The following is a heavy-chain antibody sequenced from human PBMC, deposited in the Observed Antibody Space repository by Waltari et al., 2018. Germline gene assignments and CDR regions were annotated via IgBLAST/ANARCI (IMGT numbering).Heavy chain of an antibody. CDR1: GFTFSSYS. CDR2: ISSSSSYI. V-gene: IGHV3-21*01. CDR3: ARDGKDVLMVYAISKAYYYYGMDV. J-gene: IGHJ6*02. Sequence: EVQLVESGGGLVKPGGSLRLSCAASGFTFSSYSMNWVRQAPGKGLEWVSSISSSSSYIYYADSVKGRFTISRDNAKNSLYLQMNSLRAEDTAVYYCARDGKDVLMVYAISKAYYYYGMDVWGQGTTVTVSS. D-gene: IGHD2-8*01.